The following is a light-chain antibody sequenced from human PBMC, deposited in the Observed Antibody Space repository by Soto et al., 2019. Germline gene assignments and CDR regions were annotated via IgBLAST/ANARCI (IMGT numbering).Light chain of an antibody. Sequence: EIVLTQSPATLSLSPGERATLSCRASQSVSSYLAWYQQKPGQAPRLLIYDASNRAIGIPARFSGSGSGTDFTLTISSLEPEDFARYFCQHRSIWPPTWTFGQGTKVEIK. CDR1: QSVSSY. J-gene: IGKJ1*01. V-gene: IGKV3-11*01. CDR2: DAS. CDR3: QHRSIWPPTWT.